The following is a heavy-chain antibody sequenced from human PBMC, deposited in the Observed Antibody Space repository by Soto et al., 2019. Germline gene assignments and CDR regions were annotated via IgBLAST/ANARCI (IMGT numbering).Heavy chain of an antibody. CDR2: IYYSGST. J-gene: IGHJ6*02. Sequence: SETLSLTCTVSGGSVSSGSYYWSWIRQPPGKGLEWVGYIYYSGSTNYNPSVKSRVTISVDTSKNQFSLQLSSVTAADTAVDYCARDHGAAAGTYYSYGMDVWAQGTTVPVSS. V-gene: IGHV4-61*01. CDR3: ARDHGAAAGTYYSYGMDV. CDR1: GGSVSSGSYY. D-gene: IGHD6-13*01.